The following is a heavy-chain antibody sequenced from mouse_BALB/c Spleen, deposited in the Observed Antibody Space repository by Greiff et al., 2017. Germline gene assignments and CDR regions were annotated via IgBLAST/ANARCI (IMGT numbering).Heavy chain of an antibody. D-gene: IGHD2-1*01. CDR2: INPSTGYT. V-gene: IGHV1-4*02. CDR1: GYTFTSYW. CDR3: ARTLYSGFAY. Sequence: VQLQQSAAELARPGASVKMSCKASGYTFTSYWMHWVKQRPGQGLEWIGYINPSTGYTEYNQKFKDKATLTADKSSSTAYMQLSSLTSEDAAVYYCARTLYSGFAYWGQGTRVTVSA. J-gene: IGHJ3*01.